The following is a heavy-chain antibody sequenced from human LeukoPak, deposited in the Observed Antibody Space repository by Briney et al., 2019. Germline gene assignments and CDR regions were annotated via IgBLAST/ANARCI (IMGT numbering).Heavy chain of an antibody. CDR2: ISSSSSTI. D-gene: IGHD3-10*01. CDR3: ARLWFGELSFFDY. V-gene: IGHV3-48*02. J-gene: IGHJ4*02. Sequence: GGSLRLSCAASGFTFSSYAMSWVRQAPGKGLEWLSFISSSSSTIYYADSVKGRFTISRDNAKNSLYLQMNSLRDEDTAVYYCARLWFGELSFFDYWGQGTLVTVSS. CDR1: GFTFSSYA.